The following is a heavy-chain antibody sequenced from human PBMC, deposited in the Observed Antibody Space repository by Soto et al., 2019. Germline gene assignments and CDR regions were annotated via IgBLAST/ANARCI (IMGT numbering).Heavy chain of an antibody. CDR3: ARDIWWEPGVDAFHI. J-gene: IGHJ3*02. CDR2: VSKDGSNT. V-gene: IGHV3-30-3*01. D-gene: IGHD1-26*01. CDR1: GFTFNFFA. Sequence: QVQLVESGGGVVQPGRSLRLSCAASGFTFNFFAMHWVRQAPGKGLEWVAAVSKDGSNTYYADSVKGRFTISRDNPKNTLYLQMNSLRVEDTAAYYCARDIWWEPGVDAFHIWGQGTMVTVSP.